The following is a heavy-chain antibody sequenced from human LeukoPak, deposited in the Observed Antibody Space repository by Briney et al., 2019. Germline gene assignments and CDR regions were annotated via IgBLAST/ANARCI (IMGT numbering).Heavy chain of an antibody. CDR1: GFTFSSYA. D-gene: IGHD3-16*01. Sequence: GGSLRLSCAASGFTFSSYAMHWVRQAPGKGLEWVAVISYDGSNKYYADSVKGRFTISRDNSKNTLYLQMNSLRAEDTAVYYCARDYDYVWGSFPTAPWGQGTLATVSS. J-gene: IGHJ5*02. CDR2: ISYDGSNK. CDR3: ARDYDYVWGSFPTAP. V-gene: IGHV3-30-3*01.